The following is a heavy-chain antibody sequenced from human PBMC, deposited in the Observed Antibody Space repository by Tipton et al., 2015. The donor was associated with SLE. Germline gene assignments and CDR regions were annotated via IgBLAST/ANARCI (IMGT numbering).Heavy chain of an antibody. CDR2: ISYDGSEE. Sequence: SLRLSCAASGFAFSRYAMHWVRQAPGKGLEWVAVISYDGSEEYYADAVKGRFTIARDNTWDTLSLQMNSLRAEDTAVYYCAKDAVWNDYIWRNYRAWFDYWGQGTLVTVSS. J-gene: IGHJ4*02. V-gene: IGHV3-30*04. D-gene: IGHD3-16*02. CDR3: AKDAVWNDYIWRNYRAWFDY. CDR1: GFAFSRYA.